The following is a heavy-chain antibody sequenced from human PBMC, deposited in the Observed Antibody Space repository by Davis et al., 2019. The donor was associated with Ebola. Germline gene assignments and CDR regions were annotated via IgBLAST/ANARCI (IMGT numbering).Heavy chain of an antibody. V-gene: IGHV3-48*02. CDR1: GFTFSSYS. D-gene: IGHD3-9*01. CDR2: ISSSSSTI. CDR3: ARLMGDDYDILPYGMDV. J-gene: IGHJ6*02. Sequence: GESLKIPCAASGFTFSSYSMNWVRQAPGQGLEWVSYISSSSSTIYYADSVKGRFTISRDNAKNSLYLQMNSLSDEDTAVYNCARLMGDDYDILPYGMDVWGQGTTVTVSS.